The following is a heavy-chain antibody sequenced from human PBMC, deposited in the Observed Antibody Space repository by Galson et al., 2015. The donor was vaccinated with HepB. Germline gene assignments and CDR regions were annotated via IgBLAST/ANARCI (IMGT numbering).Heavy chain of an antibody. CDR1: GFTFSSYA. CDR2: ISYDGSNK. V-gene: IGHV3-30*04. Sequence: SLRLSCAASGFTFSSYAMHWVRQAPGKGLEWVAVISYDGSNKYYADSVKGRFTISRDNSKNTLYLQMNSLRAEDTAVYYCARLLIGSGWYRAGSDYWGQGTLVTVSS. D-gene: IGHD6-19*01. J-gene: IGHJ4*02. CDR3: ARLLIGSGWYRAGSDY.